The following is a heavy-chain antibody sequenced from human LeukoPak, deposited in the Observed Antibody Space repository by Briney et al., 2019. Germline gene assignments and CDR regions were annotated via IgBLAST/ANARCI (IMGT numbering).Heavy chain of an antibody. CDR1: GFTFRSYA. D-gene: IGHD2-2*01. CDR2: ISYDGSNK. J-gene: IGHJ4*02. V-gene: IGHV3-30*04. CDR3: AREYCSSTSCPIFDY. Sequence: GGSLRLSCAASGFTFRSYAMHWVRQAPGKGLEWVAVISYDGSNKYYADSVKGRFTISRDNSKNTQYLQMNSLRAEDTAVYYCAREYCSSTSCPIFDYWGQGNLVTVSS.